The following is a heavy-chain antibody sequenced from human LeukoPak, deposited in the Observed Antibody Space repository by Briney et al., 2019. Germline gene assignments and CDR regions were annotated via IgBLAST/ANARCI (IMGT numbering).Heavy chain of an antibody. CDR3: ARSYNSGPPHY. V-gene: IGHV1-46*01. D-gene: IGHD6-19*01. CDR2: INPSGGST. CDR1: GYTFTSYY. Sequence: GASVTVSCKASGYTFTSYYMHWVRQAPGQGLEWMGIINPSGGSTSYAQKFQGRVTMTRDTSTSTVYMELSSLRSEDTAVYYCARSYNSGPPHYWGQGTLVTVSS. J-gene: IGHJ4*02.